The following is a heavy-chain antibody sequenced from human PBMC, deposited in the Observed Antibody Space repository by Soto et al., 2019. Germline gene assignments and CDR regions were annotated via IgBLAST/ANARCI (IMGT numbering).Heavy chain of an antibody. CDR1: GYTLTELS. J-gene: IGHJ3*01. Sequence: ASVKVSCKVSGYTLTELSMHWVRQAPGKGLEWMGGFDPEDGETIYAQKFQGRVTMTEDTSTDTAYMELSSLRSEDTAVYYCATRTLYCTSTSCYALRWGQGTMVTVPS. CDR3: ATRTLYCTSTSCYALR. D-gene: IGHD2-2*01. V-gene: IGHV1-24*01. CDR2: FDPEDGET.